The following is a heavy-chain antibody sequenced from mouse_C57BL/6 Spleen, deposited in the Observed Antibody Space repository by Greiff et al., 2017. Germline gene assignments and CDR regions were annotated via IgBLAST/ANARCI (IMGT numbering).Heavy chain of an antibody. Sequence: EVQLQESGPVLVKPGASVKMSCKASGYTFTDYYMNWVKQSHGKSLEWIGVINPYNGGTSYNQKFKGKDTLTVDKSSSTAYMELNSLTSEDSAVYYCARYRADYYAMDYWGQGTSVTVSS. CDR3: ARYRADYYAMDY. J-gene: IGHJ4*01. D-gene: IGHD3-3*01. V-gene: IGHV1-19*01. CDR2: INPYNGGT. CDR1: GYTFTDYY.